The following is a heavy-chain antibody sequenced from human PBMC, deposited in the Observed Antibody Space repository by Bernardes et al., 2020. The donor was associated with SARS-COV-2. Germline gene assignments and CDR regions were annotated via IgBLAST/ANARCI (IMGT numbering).Heavy chain of an antibody. CDR2: IYYSGST. CDR1: GGSISTYS. V-gene: IGHV4-59*08. Sequence: TLFPTFTRSGGSISTYSWSWIRQPPGKGLEWIGSIYYSGSTNYNPSLKSRVTISVDTSKNQFSLKLSSVTAADTAVYYCARQGDIVVVPAAIPGGFPYDNWFDPWGQGTLVTVSS. D-gene: IGHD2-2*02. CDR3: ARQGDIVVVPAAIPGGFPYDNWFDP. J-gene: IGHJ5*02.